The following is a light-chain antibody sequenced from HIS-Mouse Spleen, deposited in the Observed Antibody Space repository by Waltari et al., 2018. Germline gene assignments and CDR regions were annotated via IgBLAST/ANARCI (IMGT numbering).Light chain of an antibody. Sequence: QSALTQPRSVSGSPGQSVTISCTGTSSDVGGYNYVPWYQQQPGKAPKLMIYDVSKRPSGVPDRFAGSKSGNTASLTISGLQAEDEADYYCCSYAGSYTVVFGGGTKLTVL. CDR1: SSDVGGYNY. CDR2: DVS. J-gene: IGLJ2*01. V-gene: IGLV2-11*01. CDR3: CSYAGSYTVV.